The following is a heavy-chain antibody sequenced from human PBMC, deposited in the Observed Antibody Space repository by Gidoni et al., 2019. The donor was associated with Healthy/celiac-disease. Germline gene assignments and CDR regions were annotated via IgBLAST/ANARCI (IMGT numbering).Heavy chain of an antibody. D-gene: IGHD3-3*01. CDR1: GFTSDDYA. CDR3: AKDGGRRIFGVFDY. V-gene: IGHV3-9*02. Sequence: EVQLVESGGGLVQPGRSLRLSCPASGFTSDDYAMHWVRQAQGKGLEWVSGISWKSGSIGYADSVKGRFTISRDNAKNSLYLQMNSLRAEDTALYYCAKDGGRRIFGVFDYWGQGTLVTVS. J-gene: IGHJ4*02. CDR2: ISWKSGSI.